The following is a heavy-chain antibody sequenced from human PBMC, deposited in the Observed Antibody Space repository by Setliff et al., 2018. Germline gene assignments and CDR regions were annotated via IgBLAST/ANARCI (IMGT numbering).Heavy chain of an antibody. J-gene: IGHJ3*02. CDR2: IKGDGSEK. CDR1: GFSFGSFW. CDR3: GRAGKPYAIDI. Sequence: GESLKLSCAASGFSFGSFWMSWVRQPPGKGLEWVANIKGDGSEKYYVDSVKGRFAVSRDNAKNSLFLQMDSLTVEDTAVYYCGRAGKPYAIDIWGQGTMVTVSS. V-gene: IGHV3-7*04.